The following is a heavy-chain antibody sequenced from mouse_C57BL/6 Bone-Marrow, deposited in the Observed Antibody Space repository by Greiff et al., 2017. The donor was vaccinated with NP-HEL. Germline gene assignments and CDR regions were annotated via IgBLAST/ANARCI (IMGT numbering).Heavy chain of an antibody. J-gene: IGHJ2*01. CDR1: GYTFTSYW. V-gene: IGHV1-64*01. CDR3: HIYYYGSSPDY. CDR2: IHPNSGST. Sequence: QVQLQQSGSSPVKPGASVKLSCKASGYTFTSYWMHWVKQRPGQGLEWIGMIHPNSGSTNYNEKFKSKATLTVDKSSITAYMPLSSLTSEDSAVYYCHIYYYGSSPDYWGQGTTLTVSS. D-gene: IGHD1-1*01.